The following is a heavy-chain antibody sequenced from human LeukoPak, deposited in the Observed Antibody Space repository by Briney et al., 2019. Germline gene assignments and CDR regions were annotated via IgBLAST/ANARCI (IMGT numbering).Heavy chain of an antibody. V-gene: IGHV1-2*06. CDR3: ARDRAGVVVKAPRAFDI. CDR1: GYTFTGYY. D-gene: IGHD3-22*01. J-gene: IGHJ3*02. CDR2: INPNSGGT. Sequence: ASVKVSCKASGYTFTGYYMHWVRQAPGQGLEWMGRINPNSGGTNYAQKFQGRVTMTRDTSISTAYMELSRLRSDDTAVYYCARDRAGVVVKAPRAFDIWGQGTMVTVSS.